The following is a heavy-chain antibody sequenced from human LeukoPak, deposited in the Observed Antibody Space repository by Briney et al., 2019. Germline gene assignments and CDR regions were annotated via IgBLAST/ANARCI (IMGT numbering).Heavy chain of an antibody. D-gene: IGHD6-19*01. CDR1: GFTFDDYA. CDR2: ISWNSGSI. V-gene: IGHV3-9*01. Sequence: PGGSLRLSCAASGFTFDDYAMHWVRQAPGKGLEWVSGISWNSGSIGYADSVKGRFTISRDNAKNSLYLQMNSLRAEDTALYYCAKEGYSSGYIHYWGQGTLVTVSS. J-gene: IGHJ4*02. CDR3: AKEGYSSGYIHY.